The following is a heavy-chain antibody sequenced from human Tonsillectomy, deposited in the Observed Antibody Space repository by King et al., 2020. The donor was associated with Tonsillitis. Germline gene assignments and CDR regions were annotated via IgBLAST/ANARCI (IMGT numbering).Heavy chain of an antibody. CDR1: GFTFSSDG. D-gene: IGHD2-15*01. CDR2: IWYDGSNM. V-gene: IGHV3-33*08. CDR3: ARDYSIHWYFDL. J-gene: IGHJ2*01. Sequence: VQLVESGGGVVQPGRSLRLSCAASGFTFSSDGMHWVRQAPGKGLEWVAVIWYDGSNMYFADSVKGRFTISRDNSKNTLYLQMNSLRVEDTAVYYCARDYSIHWYFDLWGRGTLVTVSS.